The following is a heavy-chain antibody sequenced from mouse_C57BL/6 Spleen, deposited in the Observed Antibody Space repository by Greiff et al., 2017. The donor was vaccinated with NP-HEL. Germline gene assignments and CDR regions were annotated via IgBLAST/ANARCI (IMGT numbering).Heavy chain of an antibody. D-gene: IGHD1-1*01. Sequence: QVQLKQPGAELVKPGASVKMSCKASGYTFTSYWITWVKQRPGQGLEWIGDIYPGSGSTNYNEKFKSKATLTVDTSSSTAYMQLSSLTSEDSAVYYCATTVVASSYWYFDVWGTGTTVTVSS. CDR3: ATTVVASSYWYFDV. J-gene: IGHJ1*03. CDR1: GYTFTSYW. V-gene: IGHV1-55*01. CDR2: IYPGSGST.